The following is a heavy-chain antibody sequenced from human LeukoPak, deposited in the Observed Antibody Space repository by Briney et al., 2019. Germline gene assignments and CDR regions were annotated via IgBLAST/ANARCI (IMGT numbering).Heavy chain of an antibody. CDR3: AREYGDYKADYYYMDV. CDR2: INHSGST. CDR1: GGSFSGYY. V-gene: IGHV4-34*01. J-gene: IGHJ6*03. D-gene: IGHD4-17*01. Sequence: PSETLSLTCAVYGGSFSGYYWSWIRQPPGKGPEWIGEINHSGSTNYNPSLKSRVTISVDTSKNQFSLKLSSVTAADTAVYYCAREYGDYKADYYYMDVWGKGTTVTVSS.